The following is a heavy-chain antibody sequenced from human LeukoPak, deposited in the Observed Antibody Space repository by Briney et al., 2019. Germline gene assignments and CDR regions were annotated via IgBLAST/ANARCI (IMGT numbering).Heavy chain of an antibody. CDR1: GYTLTELS. CDR3: ATRPHIVATIDMAYFDY. CDR2: FDPEDGET. V-gene: IGHV1-24*01. D-gene: IGHD5-12*01. J-gene: IGHJ4*02. Sequence: GASVKVSCKVSGYTLTELSMHWVRQAPGKGLEWMGGFDPEDGETIYAQKFQGRVTMTEDTSTDTAYMELSSLRSEDTAVYYCATRPHIVATIDMAYFDYWGQGTLVTVPS.